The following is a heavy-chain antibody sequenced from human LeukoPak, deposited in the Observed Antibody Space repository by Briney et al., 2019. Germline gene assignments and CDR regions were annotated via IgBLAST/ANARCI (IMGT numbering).Heavy chain of an antibody. CDR2: ISSSSSYI. CDR3: AKGNAYRNTWSPFDS. Sequence: PGGSLRLSCAASGFTFSSYSMNWVRQAPGKGLEWVSSISSSSSYIYYADSVKGRFTISRDNAKNSLYLQMNSLRAEDTAVYYCAKGNAYRNTWSPFDSWGQGTLVTVSS. V-gene: IGHV3-21*01. D-gene: IGHD6-13*01. J-gene: IGHJ4*02. CDR1: GFTFSSYS.